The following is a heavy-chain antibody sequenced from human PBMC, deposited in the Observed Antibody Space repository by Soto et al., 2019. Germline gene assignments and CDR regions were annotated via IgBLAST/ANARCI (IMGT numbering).Heavy chain of an antibody. Sequence: ASVKVSCKASGGTFSSYTISWVRQAPGQGLEWMGRIIPILGIANYAQKFQGRVTITADKSTSTANMELSSLRSEDTAVYYCARALSGYCSGGSCSAPWGQGTLVTVSS. D-gene: IGHD2-15*01. V-gene: IGHV1-69*02. CDR1: GGTFSSYT. CDR3: ARALSGYCSGGSCSAP. J-gene: IGHJ5*02. CDR2: IIPILGIA.